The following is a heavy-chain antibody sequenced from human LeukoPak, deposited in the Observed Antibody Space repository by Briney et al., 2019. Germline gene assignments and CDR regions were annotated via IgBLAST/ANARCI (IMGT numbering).Heavy chain of an antibody. D-gene: IGHD2-15*01. V-gene: IGHV3-23*01. CDR1: GFTFSVYG. Sequence: GGSLRLSCAASGFTFSVYGMSWVRQAPGKGLEWVSAISGDGTYYADSVKGRFTISRDNSKDTLYLQMNSLRAEDTAVYYCAREDCSGGSCRPGSFDIWGQGTLVTVSS. J-gene: IGHJ3*02. CDR3: AREDCSGGSCRPGSFDI. CDR2: ISGDGT.